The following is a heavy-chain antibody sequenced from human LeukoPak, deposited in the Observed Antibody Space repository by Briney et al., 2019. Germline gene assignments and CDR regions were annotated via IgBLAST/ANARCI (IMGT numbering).Heavy chain of an antibody. Sequence: SETLSLTCAVYGGSFSGDYWSWIRQPPGKGLEWIGEINHSGSTNYNPSLKSRVTISVDTSKNQFSLKLSSVTAADTAVYYCARGNTLIVVVPAANRKRYYFDYWGQGTLVTVSS. V-gene: IGHV4-34*01. CDR1: GGSFSGDY. CDR2: INHSGST. D-gene: IGHD2-2*01. J-gene: IGHJ4*02. CDR3: ARGNTLIVVVPAANRKRYYFDY.